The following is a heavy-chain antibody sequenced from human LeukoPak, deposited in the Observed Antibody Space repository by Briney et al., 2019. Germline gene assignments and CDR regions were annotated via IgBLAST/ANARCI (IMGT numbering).Heavy chain of an antibody. D-gene: IGHD1-1*01. CDR1: GGSISSYY. J-gene: IGHJ6*03. Sequence: SETLSLTCTVSGGSISSYYWSWIRQPPGKGLEWIGYIYYSGSTNYNPSLNGRVSISRDTTKNLFSLRLRSVTAADTAVYFCARGRVSSSTWYSTYYYYFYMDVWGKGTTVTVSS. CDR2: IYYSGST. V-gene: IGHV4-59*01. CDR3: ARGRVSSSTWYSTYYYYFYMDV.